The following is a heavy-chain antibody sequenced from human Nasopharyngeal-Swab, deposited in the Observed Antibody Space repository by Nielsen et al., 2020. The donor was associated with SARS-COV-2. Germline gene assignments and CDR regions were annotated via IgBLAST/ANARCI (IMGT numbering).Heavy chain of an antibody. CDR3: ARQDYYDSSGYYYRNAFDI. CDR2: IYPGDSDT. CDR1: GYSFTSYW. D-gene: IGHD3-22*01. V-gene: IGHV5-51*01. Sequence: GGSLRLSCKGSGYSFTSYWIVWVRQMPGKGLEWMGIIYPGDSDTRYSPSFQGQVTISADKSISTAYLQWSSLKASDTAMYYCARQDYYDSSGYYYRNAFDIWGQGTMVTVSS. J-gene: IGHJ3*02.